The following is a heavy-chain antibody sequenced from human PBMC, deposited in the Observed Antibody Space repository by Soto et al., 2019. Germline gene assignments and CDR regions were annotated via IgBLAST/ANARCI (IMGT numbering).Heavy chain of an antibody. V-gene: IGHV3-33*06. J-gene: IGHJ4*02. Sequence: GGSLRLSCAASGFTFSSYGMHWVRQAPGKGLEWVAVIWYDGSNKYYADSVKGRFTISRDNSKNTLYLQMNSLRAEDTAVYYCAKSEITTPHYFDYWGQGTLVTVSS. CDR3: AKSEITTPHYFDY. CDR2: IWYDGSNK. CDR1: GFTFSSYG. D-gene: IGHD1-1*01.